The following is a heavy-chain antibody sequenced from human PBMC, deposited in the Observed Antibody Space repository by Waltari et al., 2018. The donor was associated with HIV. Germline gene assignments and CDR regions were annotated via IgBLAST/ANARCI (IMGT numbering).Heavy chain of an antibody. CDR2: INRDGSST. CDR3: ARAGRDGKLPPDY. D-gene: IGHD1-7*01. J-gene: IGHJ4*02. CDR1: GFTFSSYW. Sequence: EVQLVESGGGLVQPGGSLRLSCAASGFTFSSYWTHWVRQAPGKGRVWVSRINRDGSSTSYADPVKGRCTISRDNAKNTLYLQMNSLRAEDTAVYYCARAGRDGKLPPDYWGQGTLVTVSS. V-gene: IGHV3-74*01.